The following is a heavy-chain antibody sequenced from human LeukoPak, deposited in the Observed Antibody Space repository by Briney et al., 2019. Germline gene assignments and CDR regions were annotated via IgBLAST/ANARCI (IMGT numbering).Heavy chain of an antibody. J-gene: IGHJ4*02. Sequence: ASVKVSCKASGGTFSSYAISWVRQAPGQGLEWMGRIIPILGIANYAQKFQGRVTITADKSTSTAHMELSSLRSEDTAVYYCARDSGRGYSYGEFDYWGQGTLVTVSS. D-gene: IGHD5-18*01. CDR1: GGTFSSYA. V-gene: IGHV1-69*04. CDR3: ARDSGRGYSYGEFDY. CDR2: IIPILGIA.